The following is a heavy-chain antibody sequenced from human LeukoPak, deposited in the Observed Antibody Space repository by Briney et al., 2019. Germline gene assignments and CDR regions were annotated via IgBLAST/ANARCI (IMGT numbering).Heavy chain of an antibody. Sequence: PGRSLRLSCAASGFTFSSYGMHWVRQAPGKGLEWVAVISYDGSNKYYADSVKGRFTISRDNSKNTLYLQMNSLRAEDTAVYYCAKDGSVVAAPGYWGQGTLVTVSS. CDR3: AKDGSVVAAPGY. J-gene: IGHJ4*02. D-gene: IGHD2-15*01. CDR1: GFTFSSYG. V-gene: IGHV3-30*18. CDR2: ISYDGSNK.